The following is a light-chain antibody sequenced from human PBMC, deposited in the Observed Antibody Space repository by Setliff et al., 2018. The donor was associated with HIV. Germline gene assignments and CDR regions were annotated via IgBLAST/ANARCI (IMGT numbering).Light chain of an antibody. J-gene: IGLJ2*01. V-gene: IGLV1-47*01. CDR3: AAWDDSLSVVV. CDR2: RNN. CDR1: SSNIGSNY. Sequence: QSGLTQPPSASGTPGQRVTISCSGSSSNIGSNYVYWYQQVPGTAPKLLIHRNNQRPSGVPDRFSGSKSGTSASLTISGLRSEDEADYYCAAWDDSLSVVVFGGGTQRTVL.